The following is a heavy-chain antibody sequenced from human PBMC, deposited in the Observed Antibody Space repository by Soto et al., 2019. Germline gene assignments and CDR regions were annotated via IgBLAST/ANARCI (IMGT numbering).Heavy chain of an antibody. V-gene: IGHV4-31*03. CDR3: ARAAATGTFIFDY. D-gene: IGHD6-13*01. J-gene: IGHJ4*02. Sequence: QVQLQESGPGLVKPSQTLSLTCTVSGGSISSGGYYWSWIRQHPGKGLEWIGYIYYSGTTYYNPSLTSRVTISLDTSKNQFSLKLSSVTAADTAVYYCARAAATGTFIFDYWGQGTLVTVSS. CDR1: GGSISSGGYY. CDR2: IYYSGTT.